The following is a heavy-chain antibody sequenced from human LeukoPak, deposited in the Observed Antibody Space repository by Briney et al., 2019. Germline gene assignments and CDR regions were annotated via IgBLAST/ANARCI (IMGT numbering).Heavy chain of an antibody. Sequence: GGSLRLSCAASGFTFSSYWMHWVRQVPGKGPVWVSRINSDGSTTNYADSVKGRFTISRDNAKNSLYLQMNSLRAEDTAVYYCARDPLTLYNYYMDVWGKGTTVTVSS. V-gene: IGHV3-74*01. CDR2: INSDGSTT. J-gene: IGHJ6*03. D-gene: IGHD3-9*01. CDR3: ARDPLTLYNYYMDV. CDR1: GFTFSSYW.